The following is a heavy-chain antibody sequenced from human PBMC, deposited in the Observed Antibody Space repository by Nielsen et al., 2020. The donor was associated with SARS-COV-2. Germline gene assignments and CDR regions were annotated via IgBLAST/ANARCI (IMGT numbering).Heavy chain of an antibody. V-gene: IGHV4-39*01. Sequence: SETLSLTCTVSGGSISSSSYYWGWIRQPPGKGLEWIGSIYYSGSTYYNPSLKSRVTISVDTSKNQFSLKLSSVTAADTAVYYCAITYIGWPYNGFDPWGQGTLVTVSS. CDR3: AITYIGWPYNGFDP. D-gene: IGHD6-19*01. CDR2: IYYSGST. J-gene: IGHJ5*02. CDR1: GGSISSSSYY.